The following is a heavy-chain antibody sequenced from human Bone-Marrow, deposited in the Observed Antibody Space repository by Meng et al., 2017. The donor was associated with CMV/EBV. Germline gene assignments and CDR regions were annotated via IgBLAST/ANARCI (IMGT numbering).Heavy chain of an antibody. V-gene: IGHV3-30-3*01. J-gene: IGHJ6*02. Sequence: GGSLRLCCEDSGITFSMCSMHWVRQAQGKGPEWVAVITYDGDNIHYAKSVKGRVTISRDNSRNTLFLQMNSLRPEDTAVYYCARDGCSSVSCYGIYYNYNGMDVWGQGTTVTVSS. D-gene: IGHD2-2*01. CDR1: GITFSMCS. CDR3: ARDGCSSVSCYGIYYNYNGMDV. CDR2: ITYDGDNI.